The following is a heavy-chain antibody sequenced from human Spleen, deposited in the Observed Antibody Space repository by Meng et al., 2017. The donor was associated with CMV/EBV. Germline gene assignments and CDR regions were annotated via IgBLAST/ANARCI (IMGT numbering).Heavy chain of an antibody. V-gene: IGHV1-2*02. Sequence: ASVKVSCKASGYTFTGYYMHWVRQAPGQGLEWMGWINPNSGGTNYAQKFQGRVTMTRNTSISTAYMELSSLRSEDTAVYYCARGRPSLRSNWFDPWDQGTLVTVSS. CDR3: ARGRPSLRSNWFDP. J-gene: IGHJ5*02. CDR2: INPNSGGT. CDR1: GYTFTGYY.